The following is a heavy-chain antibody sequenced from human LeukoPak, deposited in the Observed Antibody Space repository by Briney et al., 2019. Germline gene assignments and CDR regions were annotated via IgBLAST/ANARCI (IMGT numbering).Heavy chain of an antibody. J-gene: IGHJ3*01. CDR3: VRQIGACAFDS. D-gene: IGHD3-3*01. CDR1: GGSFSGYY. CDR2: VDIDAHT. V-gene: IGHV4-34*01. Sequence: SESLSLTCAVYGGSFSGYYWSWVRQPPGKGLEWIGEVDIDAHTSSNPSLKSRVTISADSSKNQFTLTLRSLTAADTALYYCVRQIGACAFDSWGQGTSVTVSS.